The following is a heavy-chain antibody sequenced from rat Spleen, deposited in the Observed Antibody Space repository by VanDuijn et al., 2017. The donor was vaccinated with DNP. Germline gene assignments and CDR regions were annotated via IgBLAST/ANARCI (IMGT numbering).Heavy chain of an antibody. J-gene: IGHJ2*01. V-gene: IGHV4-2*01. Sequence: EVKLVESGGGLVQPGRSLKLSCAASGFNFNNYWMGWVRQAPGKGHEWIGEIDKDSSPIKYNPSLKDKFTISRDNAQNTLYLQMNKLGYEDTAIYYCVREKFGVDYWGQGVMVTVSS. CDR2: IDKDSSPI. CDR1: GFNFNNYW. D-gene: IGHD4-3*01. CDR3: VREKFGVDY.